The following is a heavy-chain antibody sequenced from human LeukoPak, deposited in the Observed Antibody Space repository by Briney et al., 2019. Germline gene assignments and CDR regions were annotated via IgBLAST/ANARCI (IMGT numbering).Heavy chain of an antibody. D-gene: IGHD5-24*01. CDR2: INPNSGGT. CDR3: ARGWLQLARVVRPSRGFDY. Sequence: ASVKVSCKASGYTFTGYYMHWVRQAPGQGLEWMGWINPNSGGTNYAQKFQGRVTMTRDTSISTAYMELSRLRSDDTAVYYCARGWLQLARVVRPSRGFDYWGQGTLVTVSS. J-gene: IGHJ4*02. CDR1: GYTFTGYY. V-gene: IGHV1-2*02.